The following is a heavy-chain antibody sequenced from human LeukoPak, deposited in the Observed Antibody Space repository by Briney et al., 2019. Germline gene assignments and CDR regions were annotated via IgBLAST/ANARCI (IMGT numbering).Heavy chain of an antibody. Sequence: GGSLRLSCAASGFTFNNYAMTWVRQAPGKGLEWVAAVSGSGATTYHGDSVKGRFSISRDNSKTTLYLQMNSLRVEGTAIYYCVKDRANWGHSGDYWGQGARVTVSS. CDR2: VSGSGATT. D-gene: IGHD7-27*01. CDR1: GFTFNNYA. CDR3: VKDRANWGHSGDY. V-gene: IGHV3-23*01. J-gene: IGHJ4*02.